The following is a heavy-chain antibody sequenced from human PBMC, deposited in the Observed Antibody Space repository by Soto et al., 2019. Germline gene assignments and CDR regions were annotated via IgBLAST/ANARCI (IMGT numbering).Heavy chain of an antibody. J-gene: IGHJ6*02. D-gene: IGHD2-15*01. CDR2: IYWDDDK. V-gene: IGHV2-5*02. Sequence: QITLKESGPPLVKPTQTLTLTCTFSGFSLSTSGVGVAWIRQPPGKALEWLALIYWDDDKRYRPSLESRLTITKDTSKYPVVLTMTNMDSVDTATYYCAYLPCSGGSCYWFSFSGMDVWGQGTTVTVSS. CDR3: AYLPCSGGSCYWFSFSGMDV. CDR1: GFSLSTSGVG.